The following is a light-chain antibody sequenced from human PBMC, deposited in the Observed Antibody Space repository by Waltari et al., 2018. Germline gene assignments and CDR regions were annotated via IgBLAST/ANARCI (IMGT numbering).Light chain of an antibody. CDR3: QQSYSTPLT. J-gene: IGKJ4*01. CDR1: QSISRF. CDR2: AAS. Sequence: DIQMTQSPSSLSASVGDRVTITCPASQSISRFLHWYQPKPGKAPKLLIYAASSLQSGVPPRFSGSGSGTDFTLTISSLQPEDFATYYCQQSYSTPLTFGGGTKVEIK. V-gene: IGKV1-39*01.